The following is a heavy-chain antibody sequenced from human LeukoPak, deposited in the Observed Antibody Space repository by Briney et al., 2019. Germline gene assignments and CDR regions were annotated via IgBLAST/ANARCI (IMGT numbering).Heavy chain of an antibody. CDR1: GGSISSGDYY. CDR2: IYYSGST. D-gene: IGHD1-26*01. V-gene: IGHV4-30-4*08. Sequence: SQTLSLTCTVSGGSISSGDYYWSRIRQPPGKGLEWIGYIYYSGSTYYNPSLKSRVTISVDTSKNQFSLKLSSVTAADTAVYYCARNSGSLPYYYYYYMDVWGKGTTVTVSS. CDR3: ARNSGSLPYYYYYYMDV. J-gene: IGHJ6*03.